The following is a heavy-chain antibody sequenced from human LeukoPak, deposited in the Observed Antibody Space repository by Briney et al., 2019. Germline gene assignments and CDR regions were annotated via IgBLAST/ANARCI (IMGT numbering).Heavy chain of an antibody. J-gene: IGHJ5*02. CDR3: AKGGSWFDT. D-gene: IGHD5-12*01. CDR2: IYYSGGT. Sequence: SETLSLTCTVSGGSISSGVYYWNWIRQHPGKGPEWIGYIYYSGGTYYNPSLKSRVTISVDTSKNQFSLKLSSVTAADTAVYYCAKGGSWFDTWGVGALVIVSS. CDR1: GGSISSGVYY. V-gene: IGHV4-31*03.